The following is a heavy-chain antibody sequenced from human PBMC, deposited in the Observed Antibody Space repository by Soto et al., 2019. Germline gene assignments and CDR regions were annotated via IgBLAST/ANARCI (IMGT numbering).Heavy chain of an antibody. D-gene: IGHD6-19*01. CDR1: GDSVSNNSAS. CDR3: ARVLYDSSGWYYFDY. V-gene: IGHV6-1*01. Sequence: SQTLSLTCAISGDSVSNNSASWNWIRQSPSRGLEWLGRTYYRSKWYNDYAVSVRSRITINPDTSKNQFSLQLNSVTPEDTAVYYCARVLYDSSGWYYFDYWGQGTLVTVSS. CDR2: TYYRSKWYN. J-gene: IGHJ4*02.